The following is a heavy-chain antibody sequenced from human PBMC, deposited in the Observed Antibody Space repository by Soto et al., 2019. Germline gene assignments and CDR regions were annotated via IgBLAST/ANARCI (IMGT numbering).Heavy chain of an antibody. D-gene: IGHD3-10*01. Sequence: SETLSLTCTVSGGSISSYYWSWIRQPPGKGLEWIGYIYYSGSTNYNPSLKSRVTISVDTSKNHFSLKLSSVTAADTAVYYCARHTYNSGSYYNDYWGQGTLVTVSS. V-gene: IGHV4-59*08. J-gene: IGHJ4*02. CDR2: IYYSGST. CDR1: GGSISSYY. CDR3: ARHTYNSGSYYNDY.